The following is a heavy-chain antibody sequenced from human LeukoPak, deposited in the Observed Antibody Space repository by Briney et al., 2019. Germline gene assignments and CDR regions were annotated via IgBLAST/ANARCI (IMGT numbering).Heavy chain of an antibody. Sequence: GASVKVSCKASGYTFSSYYLHWVRQAPGQGLEWIGIINLTGGIARFAQKFQGRVSMTRDTSTSTVYMELSSLRSEDTAVYYCARAPWIQLFFFDYWGQGTLVTVSS. D-gene: IGHD5-18*01. V-gene: IGHV1-46*01. CDR1: GYTFSSYY. CDR2: INLTGGIA. J-gene: IGHJ4*02. CDR3: ARAPWIQLFFFDY.